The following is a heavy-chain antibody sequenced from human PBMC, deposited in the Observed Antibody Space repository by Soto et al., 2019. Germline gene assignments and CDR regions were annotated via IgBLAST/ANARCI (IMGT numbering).Heavy chain of an antibody. J-gene: IGHJ4*02. CDR2: ISSSSSYI. V-gene: IGHV3-21*01. Sequence: GGSLRLSCAASGFTFSSYSMNWVRQAPGKGLEWVSSISSSSSYIYYADSVKGRFTISRDNAKNSLYLQMNSLRAEDTAVYYCARVWRLRWPQGFDYWGQGTLVTVSS. CDR1: GFTFSSYS. D-gene: IGHD4-17*01. CDR3: ARVWRLRWPQGFDY.